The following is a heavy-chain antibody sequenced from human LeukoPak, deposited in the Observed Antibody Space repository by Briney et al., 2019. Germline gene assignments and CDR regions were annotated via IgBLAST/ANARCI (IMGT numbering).Heavy chain of an antibody. CDR3: TTRIPTSAAGPKIDY. V-gene: IGHV3-15*01. CDR1: GFTFSNAW. Sequence: PGVSLRLSCAASGFTFSNAWMSWVRQAPGKGLEWVGRIKSKTDGGTTDYAAPVKGRFTISRDDSKNTLYLQMNSLKTEDTAVYYCTTRIPTSAAGPKIDYWGQGTLVTVSS. D-gene: IGHD6-13*01. J-gene: IGHJ4*02. CDR2: IKSKTDGGTT.